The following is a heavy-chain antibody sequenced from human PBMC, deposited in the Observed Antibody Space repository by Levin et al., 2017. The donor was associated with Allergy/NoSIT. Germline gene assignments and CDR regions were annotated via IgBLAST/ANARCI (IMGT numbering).Heavy chain of an antibody. CDR2: MNPNSGNT. Sequence: ASVKVSCKASGYTFTSYDINWVRQATGQGLEWMGWMNPNSGNTGYAQKFQGRVTMTRNTSISTAYMELSSLRSEDTAVYYCARGPRMVRGVITHYYFDYWGQGTLVTVSS. CDR3: ARGPRMVRGVITHYYFDY. CDR1: GYTFTSYD. J-gene: IGHJ4*02. D-gene: IGHD3-10*01. V-gene: IGHV1-8*01.